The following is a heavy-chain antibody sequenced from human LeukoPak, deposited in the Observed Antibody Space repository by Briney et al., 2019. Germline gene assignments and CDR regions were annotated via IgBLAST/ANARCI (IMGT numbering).Heavy chain of an antibody. CDR2: IYSGGST. V-gene: IGHV3-53*04. D-gene: IGHD6-13*01. Sequence: GGSLRLSCAASGFTFSSYAMSWVRQAPGKGLEWVSVIYSGGSTYYADSVKGRFTISRHNSKNTLYLQMNSLRAEDTAVYYCARVRAGYSSSWGQGTLVNVSS. J-gene: IGHJ4*02. CDR3: ARVRAGYSSS. CDR1: GFTFSSYA.